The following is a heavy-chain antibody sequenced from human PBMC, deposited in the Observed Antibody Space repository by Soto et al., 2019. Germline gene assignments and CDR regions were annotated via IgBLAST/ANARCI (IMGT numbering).Heavy chain of an antibody. J-gene: IGHJ6*02. V-gene: IGHV4-59*12. CDR1: GGSMISYY. D-gene: IGHD6-19*01. Sequence: SETLSLTCTVSGGSMISYYWSWIRQPPGRGLEWIGFIYYAGSTKYNPSLNSRVTISVDRSKNQFSLKLSSVTAADTAVYYCARGGSGWYGYYYYGMDVWGQGTTVTVSS. CDR2: IYYAGST. CDR3: ARGGSGWYGYYYYGMDV.